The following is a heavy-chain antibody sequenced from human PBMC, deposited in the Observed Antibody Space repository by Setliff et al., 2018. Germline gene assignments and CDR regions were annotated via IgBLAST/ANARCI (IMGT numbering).Heavy chain of an antibody. V-gene: IGHV3-9*01. Sequence: GGSLRLSCAASGFTFDENAMHWVRQAPGKGLEWVSGISPNSAYIGYADSVKGRFTISRDNSKNTLYLQMNSLRPEDTAVYYCARTCSGSGCYARLESWGQGTPVTVS. D-gene: IGHD2-15*01. CDR1: GFTFDENA. CDR2: ISPNSAYI. CDR3: ARTCSGSGCYARLES. J-gene: IGHJ4*02.